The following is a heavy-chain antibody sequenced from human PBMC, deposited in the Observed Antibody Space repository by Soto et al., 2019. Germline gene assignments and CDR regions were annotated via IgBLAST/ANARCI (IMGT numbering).Heavy chain of an antibody. CDR2: TYPSGST. J-gene: IGHJ4*02. Sequence: PSETLSLTCTVSGGFISNGDYHWSWIRQPPGKGLEWIGYTYPSGSTYYNASLRSRVTISIDASKNQFSLKLNSVTAADTAVYYWAREGGYDSTNGCWGQGTLVTVSS. CDR1: GGFISNGDYH. D-gene: IGHD5-12*01. CDR3: AREGGYDSTNGC. V-gene: IGHV4-30-4*01.